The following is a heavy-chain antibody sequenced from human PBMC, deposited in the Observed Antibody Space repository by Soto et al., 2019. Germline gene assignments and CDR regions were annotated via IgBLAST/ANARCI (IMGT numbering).Heavy chain of an antibody. CDR2: IYYSGST. D-gene: IGHD2-15*01. Sequence: SETLSLTCTVSGGSISSSSYYWGWIRQPPGKGLEWIGSIYYSGSTYYNPPLKSRVTISVDTSKNQFSLKLSSVTAADTAVYYCARRCSGGSCYSVYYYGMDVWGQGTTVTVS. J-gene: IGHJ6*02. CDR3: ARRCSGGSCYSVYYYGMDV. CDR1: GGSISSSSYY. V-gene: IGHV4-39*01.